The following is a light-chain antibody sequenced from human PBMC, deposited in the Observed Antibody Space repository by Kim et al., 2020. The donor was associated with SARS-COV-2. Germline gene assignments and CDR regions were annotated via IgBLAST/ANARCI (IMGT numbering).Light chain of an antibody. CDR1: QGIRSD. CDR2: AAS. Sequence: ASVGDRVTITCRASQGIRSDLGWYQQKPGKAPKLLIYAASSLQGGVPSRFSGSGSGTEFTLTISSLQPEDFATYYCLQHNSYPWTFGQGTKVDIK. CDR3: LQHNSYPWT. J-gene: IGKJ1*01. V-gene: IGKV1-17*01.